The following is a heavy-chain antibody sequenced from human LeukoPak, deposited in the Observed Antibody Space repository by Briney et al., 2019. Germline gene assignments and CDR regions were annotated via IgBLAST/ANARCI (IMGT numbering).Heavy chain of an antibody. V-gene: IGHV1-18*01. D-gene: IGHD3-3*01. Sequence: GASVKVSCKASGYTLTTYGISWVRQAPGQGLEWKGWISGYNGNTNYAQKFQGRVTMTTDTSTSTAYMELRSLRSDDTAVYYCARAEERITIFELVIMGIDYWGQGTLVTVSS. J-gene: IGHJ4*02. CDR2: ISGYNGNT. CDR3: ARAEERITIFELVIMGIDY. CDR1: GYTLTTYG.